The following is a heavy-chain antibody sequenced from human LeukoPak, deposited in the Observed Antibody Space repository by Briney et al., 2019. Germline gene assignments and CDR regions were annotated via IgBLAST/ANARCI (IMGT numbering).Heavy chain of an antibody. CDR3: ASTGLGFGELSWWFDP. D-gene: IGHD3-10*01. CDR1: GGSISSYY. CDR2: IYYSGST. V-gene: IGHV4-59*01. J-gene: IGHJ5*02. Sequence: PSETLSLTCTVSGGSISSYYWSWIRQPPGKGLEWIGYIYYSGSTNYNPSLKSRVTISVDTSKNQFSLTLSSVTAADTAVYYCASTGLGFGELSWWFDPWGQGTLVTVSS.